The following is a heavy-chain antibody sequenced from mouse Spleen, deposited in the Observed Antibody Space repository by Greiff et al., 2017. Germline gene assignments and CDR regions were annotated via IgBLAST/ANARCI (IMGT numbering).Heavy chain of an antibody. CDR3: ARSSLYDGYYGFAY. V-gene: IGHV1-64*01. J-gene: IGHJ3*01. Sequence: VQLQQPGAELVKPGASVKLSCKASGYTFTSYWMHWVKQRPGQGLEWIGMIHPNSGSTNYNEKFKSKATLTVDKSSSTAYMQLSSLTSEDSAVYYCARSSLYDGYYGFAYWGQGTLVTVSA. CDR1: GYTFTSYW. D-gene: IGHD2-3*01. CDR2: IHPNSGST.